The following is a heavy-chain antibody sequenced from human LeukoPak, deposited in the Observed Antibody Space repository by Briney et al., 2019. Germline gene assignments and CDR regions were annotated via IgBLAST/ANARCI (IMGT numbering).Heavy chain of an antibody. D-gene: IGHD1-14*01. J-gene: IGHJ4*02. CDR3: AISSGPEDYFDY. CDR1: GGSISSYY. V-gene: IGHV4-59*08. Sequence: SETRSLTCAVYGGSISSYYWSWIRQPPGKGLEWIGYIYYSGSTNYNPSLKSRVTISVDTSKNQFSLKLSSVTAADTAVYYCAISSGPEDYFDYWGQGTLVTVSS. CDR2: IYYSGST.